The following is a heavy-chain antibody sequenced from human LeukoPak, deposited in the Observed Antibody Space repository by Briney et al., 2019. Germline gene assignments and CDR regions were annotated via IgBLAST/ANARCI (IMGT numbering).Heavy chain of an antibody. J-gene: IGHJ4*02. CDR2: IKQDGSEK. CDR1: GFTFSNYA. CDR3: AKGLSGNYFPFDY. D-gene: IGHD1-26*01. V-gene: IGHV3-7*03. Sequence: GVLRLSCAASGFTFSNYAMSWVRQAPGKGLEWVANIKQDGSEKYYVDSVKGRFTISRDNSKNTLYLQVNSLRAEDTAVYYCAKGLSGNYFPFDYWGQGTLVTVSS.